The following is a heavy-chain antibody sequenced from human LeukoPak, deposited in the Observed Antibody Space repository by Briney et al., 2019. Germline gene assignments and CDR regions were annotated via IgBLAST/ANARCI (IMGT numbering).Heavy chain of an antibody. CDR1: GFPFSNYA. D-gene: IGHD3-22*01. J-gene: IGHJ6*03. CDR3: ARDPRITMIVVVIAEEYYMDV. V-gene: IGHV3-23*01. Sequence: GGSLRLSCAASGFPFSNYAMNWVRQAPGKGLEWVSGVVNGGESTFYADSVKGRFTISRDNAKNSLYLQMNSLRAEDTAVYYCARDPRITMIVVVIAEEYYMDVWGKGTTVTVSS. CDR2: VVNGGEST.